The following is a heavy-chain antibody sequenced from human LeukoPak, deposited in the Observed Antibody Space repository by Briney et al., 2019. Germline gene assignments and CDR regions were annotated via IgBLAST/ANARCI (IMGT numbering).Heavy chain of an antibody. CDR2: ISPYNGNT. Sequence: ASVKVSCKASGYTFTSYGISWVRQAPGQGLEWMGWISPYNGNTNYAQKLQGRVTMTTDTTTSTAYMELRSLRSDDTAVYYCARDSITIFGVDHYGMDVWGQGTTVTVSS. CDR1: GYTFTSYG. J-gene: IGHJ6*02. V-gene: IGHV1-18*01. CDR3: ARDSITIFGVDHYGMDV. D-gene: IGHD3-3*01.